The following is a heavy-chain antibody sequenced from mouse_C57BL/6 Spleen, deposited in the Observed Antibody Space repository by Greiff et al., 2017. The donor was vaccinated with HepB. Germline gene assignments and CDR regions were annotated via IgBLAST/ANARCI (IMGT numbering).Heavy chain of an antibody. CDR3: ARRDSGVAY. J-gene: IGHJ3*01. CDR1: GYAFSSSW. V-gene: IGHV1-82*01. Sequence: QVQLQQSGPELVKPGASVKISCKASGYAFSSSWMNWVKQRPGKGLEWIGRIYPGDGDTNYNGKFKGKATLSADKSSSTAYMQLSSLTSADSAVYFCARRDSGVAYWSQGTLVTVSA. D-gene: IGHD3-2*02. CDR2: IYPGDGDT.